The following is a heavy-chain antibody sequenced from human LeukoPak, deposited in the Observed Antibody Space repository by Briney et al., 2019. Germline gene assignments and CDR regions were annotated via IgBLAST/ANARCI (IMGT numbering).Heavy chain of an antibody. V-gene: IGHV4-38-2*02. CDR3: ARGRYYYDSSGYYYSSYFDY. Sequence: SETLSLTCTVSGYFISSGYYWGWIRQPPGKGLQWIGSIHHSGSTNYNPSLKSRVTMSVDTSKNQFSLKLSSVTAADTAVYYCARGRYYYDSSGYYYSSYFDYWGQGTLVTVSS. J-gene: IGHJ4*02. D-gene: IGHD3-22*01. CDR2: IHHSGST. CDR1: GYFISSGYY.